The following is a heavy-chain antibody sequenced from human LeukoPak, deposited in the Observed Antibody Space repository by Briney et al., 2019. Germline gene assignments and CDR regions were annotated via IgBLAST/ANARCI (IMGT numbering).Heavy chain of an antibody. D-gene: IGHD2-2*01. J-gene: IGHJ4*02. CDR3: AGAPITSPFYFDY. CDR1: GFAFDEHG. V-gene: IGHV3-20*04. Sequence: GGSLRLSCTASGFAFDEHGMSWVRQVPGKGLEWISGINWSGGSTGYADPLRGRFTISRDNAKNSLYLQMDSLRAEDTALYYCAGAPITSPFYFDYWGQGTLVTVSS. CDR2: INWSGGST.